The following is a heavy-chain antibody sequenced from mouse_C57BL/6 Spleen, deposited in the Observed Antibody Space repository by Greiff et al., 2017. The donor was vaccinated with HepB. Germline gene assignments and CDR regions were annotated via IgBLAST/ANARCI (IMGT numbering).Heavy chain of an antibody. Sequence: DVMLVESGGGLVKPGGSLKLSCAASGFTFSDYGMHWVRQAPEKGLEWVAYISSGSSTIYYADTVKGRFTISRDNAKNTLFLQMTSLRSEDTAMYYCATIPAMDYWGQGTSVTVSS. CDR3: ATIPAMDY. CDR1: GFTFSDYG. V-gene: IGHV5-17*01. CDR2: ISSGSSTI. J-gene: IGHJ4*01.